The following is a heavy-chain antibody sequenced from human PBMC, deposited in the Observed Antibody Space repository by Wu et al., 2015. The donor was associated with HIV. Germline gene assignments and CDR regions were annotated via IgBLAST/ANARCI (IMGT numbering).Heavy chain of an antibody. CDR1: GYDFPTYV. CDR2: MKPSTGYI. V-gene: IGHV1-18*01. D-gene: IGHD3-10*01. Sequence: QLQLVQSGAEVKKSGASVKVSCKASGYDFPTYVVTWVRQAPGQGPEWMGWMKPSTGYIKYAQKFQGRVTITTDESTSTAYMELSSLRSEDTAVYYCARGDYYGSGIKRPKDDAFDIWAKGQWSP. J-gene: IGHJ3*02. CDR3: ARGDYYGSGIKRPKDDAFDI.